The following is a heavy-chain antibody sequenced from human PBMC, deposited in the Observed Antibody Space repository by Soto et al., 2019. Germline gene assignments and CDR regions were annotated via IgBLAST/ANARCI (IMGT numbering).Heavy chain of an antibody. CDR2: INPESTTI. CDR1: GIDLSIYW. CDR3: TKDTFGGRES. J-gene: IGHJ5*02. V-gene: IGHV3-74*01. Sequence: EAQLVESGGGLVQPGGSLRLSCTGSGIDLSIYWMHWVRQAPGKGLVWVSRINPESTTISYADSVNGRFTISRDNAENTLFLHIHSLSAEDTGVYYCTKDTFGGRESWGQGTLVTVSS. D-gene: IGHD2-15*01.